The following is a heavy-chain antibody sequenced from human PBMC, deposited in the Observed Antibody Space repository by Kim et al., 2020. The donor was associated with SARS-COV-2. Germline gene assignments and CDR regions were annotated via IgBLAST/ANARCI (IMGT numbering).Heavy chain of an antibody. J-gene: IGHJ3*02. Sequence: GGSLRLSCAASGFIFSDYLLTWIRQAPGMGLEWISYISRSGSRKYYADSVKGRSTISRDNAENSLYLQLDGLRAEDTAIYYCARARDPTGLTDAFDIWGQGTMVTVSS. CDR3: ARARDPTGLTDAFDI. CDR1: GFIFSDYL. D-gene: IGHD3-9*01. CDR2: ISRSGSRK. V-gene: IGHV3-11*01.